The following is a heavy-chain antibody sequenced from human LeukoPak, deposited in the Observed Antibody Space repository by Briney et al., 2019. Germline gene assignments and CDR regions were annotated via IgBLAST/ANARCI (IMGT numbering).Heavy chain of an antibody. J-gene: IGHJ5*02. CDR1: GFTFSNYA. CDR2: ISGSGGST. Sequence: GGSLRLSCAASGFTFSNYAMNWVRQAPGKGLEWVSAISGSGGSTYYADSVKGRFTISRDNSKNTLYLQMNSLRAEDTAVYYCARERGARFDPWGQGTLVTVSS. D-gene: IGHD3-10*01. CDR3: ARERGARFDP. V-gene: IGHV3-23*01.